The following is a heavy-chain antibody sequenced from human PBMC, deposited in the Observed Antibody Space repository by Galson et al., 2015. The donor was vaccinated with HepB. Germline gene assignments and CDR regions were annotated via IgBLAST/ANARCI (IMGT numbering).Heavy chain of an antibody. CDR2: IKQDGSEK. CDR3: AREAYYYYYYGMDV. V-gene: IGHV3-7*03. J-gene: IGHJ6*02. Sequence: SLRLSCAASGFTFSSYRMSWVRQAPGKGLEWVANIKQDGSEKYYVDSVKGRFTISRDNAKNSLYLQMNSLRAEDTAVYYCAREAYYYYYYGMDVWGQGTTVTVSS. CDR1: GFTFSSYR.